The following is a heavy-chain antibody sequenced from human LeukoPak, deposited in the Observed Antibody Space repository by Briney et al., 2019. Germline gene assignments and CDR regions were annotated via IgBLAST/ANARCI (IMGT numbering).Heavy chain of an antibody. D-gene: IGHD2-15*01. V-gene: IGHV4-38-2*02. CDR3: ARTVAATYDAFDI. Sequence: SETLSLTCTVSGYSISSGYYWGWIRQPPGKGLEWIGSIYYSGSTYYNPSLKSRVTISVDTSKNQFSLKLSSVTAADTAVYYCARTVAATYDAFDIWGQGTMVTVSS. J-gene: IGHJ3*02. CDR1: GYSISSGYY. CDR2: IYYSGST.